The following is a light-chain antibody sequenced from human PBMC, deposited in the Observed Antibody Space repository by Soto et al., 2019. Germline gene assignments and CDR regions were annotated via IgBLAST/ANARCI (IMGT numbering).Light chain of an antibody. CDR1: SSNIGAGYD. CDR3: QSYDCTLSARYV. CDR2: GNI. J-gene: IGLJ1*01. V-gene: IGLV1-40*01. Sequence: QLVLTQPPSVSGAPGQRVTISCTGSSSNIGAGYDVHWYQQRPGTAPKLLIFGNINRPSGVPDRFSGSKSGTSASLAITGLQAEDEGDYYCQSYDCTLSARYVFGTGTKLTVL.